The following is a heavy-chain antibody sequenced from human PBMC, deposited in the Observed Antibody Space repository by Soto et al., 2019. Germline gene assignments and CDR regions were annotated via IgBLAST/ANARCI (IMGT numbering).Heavy chain of an antibody. V-gene: IGHV1-18*01. D-gene: IGHD3-16*01. CDR3: ARGGTPIDY. CDR1: GYTFTNFG. CDR2: ISAYNGNT. Sequence: QVQLVQSGAEVKKPGASVKVSCKASGYTFTNFGISWVRQAPGQGLEWMGWISAYNGNTNYAQKFQGRVTMTTDTYLGTAYMEVRGLGLDDTAVYYCARGGTPIDYGGQGTLVTVSS. J-gene: IGHJ4*02.